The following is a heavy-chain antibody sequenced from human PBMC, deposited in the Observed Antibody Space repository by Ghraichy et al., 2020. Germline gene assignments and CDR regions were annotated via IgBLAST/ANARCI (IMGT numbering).Heavy chain of an antibody. CDR3: ARGYSSRRIDS. V-gene: IGHV1-18*04. Sequence: ASVKVSCKASGYTFTTLGITWVRQAPGQGLEWLGWISPYNGDTIYGDKFQSRVTLTTDASTSTAYLDLMTLTSNDTAVYYCARGYSSRRIDSWGQGTLVTVSS. CDR1: GYTFTTLG. D-gene: IGHD3-22*01. CDR2: ISPYNGDT. J-gene: IGHJ4*02.